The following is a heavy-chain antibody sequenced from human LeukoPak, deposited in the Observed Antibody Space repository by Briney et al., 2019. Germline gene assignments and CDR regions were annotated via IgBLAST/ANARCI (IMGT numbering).Heavy chain of an antibody. Sequence: SETLSLTCTVSGYSISSGYYWGWIRQPPGQGLEWIGSIYHSGSTYYNPSLKSRATISVDTSKNQFSLKLSSVTAADTAVYYCARGSPPRVYYDRSGYYSYYFDYWGQGTLVTVSS. J-gene: IGHJ4*02. D-gene: IGHD3-22*01. CDR3: ARGSPPRVYYDRSGYYSYYFDY. V-gene: IGHV4-38-2*02. CDR1: GYSISSGYY. CDR2: IYHSGST.